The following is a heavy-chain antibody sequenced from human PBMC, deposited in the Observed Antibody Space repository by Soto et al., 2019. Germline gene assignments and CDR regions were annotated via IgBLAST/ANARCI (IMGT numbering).Heavy chain of an antibody. Sequence: QVQLVQSGAEVKKPGASVKVSCKASGYTFTSYGISWVRQAPGQGLEWMGWISAYNGNTNYAQKLQGRVTMTTDTSTSTAYMELRSLTPDDTAVYYCARDVLRFLEWLSYNWFDPWGQGTLVTVSS. CDR3: ARDVLRFLEWLSYNWFDP. V-gene: IGHV1-18*01. CDR1: GYTFTSYG. J-gene: IGHJ5*02. D-gene: IGHD3-3*01. CDR2: ISAYNGNT.